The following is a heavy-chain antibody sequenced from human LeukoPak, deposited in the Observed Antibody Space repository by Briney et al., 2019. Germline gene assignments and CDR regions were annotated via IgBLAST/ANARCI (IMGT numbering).Heavy chain of an antibody. CDR3: ARVVSSPIWDGYYYGMDV. CDR2: IYYSGST. V-gene: IGHV4-39*07. Sequence: KPSETLSLTCTVSGGSISSSSYYWGWIRQPPGKGLEWIGSIYYSGSTYYNPSLKSRVTISVDTSKNQFSLKLSSVTAADTAVYYCARVVSSPIWDGYYYGMDVWGQGTTVTVSS. J-gene: IGHJ6*02. CDR1: GGSISSSSYY. D-gene: IGHD7-27*01.